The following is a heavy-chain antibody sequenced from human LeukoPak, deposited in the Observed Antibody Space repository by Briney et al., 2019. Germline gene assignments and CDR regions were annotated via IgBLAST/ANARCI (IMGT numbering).Heavy chain of an antibody. CDR3: ARGPYDTSGYSLDY. Sequence: SETLSLTCAVYGGSFSGYYWSWIRQPPVKGLEWIGEINHSGSTNYNPSLKSRVTISVDTSKHQFSLKLSSVTAADTAVYYYARGPYDTSGYSLDYWGQGTLVTVSS. CDR1: GGSFSGYY. J-gene: IGHJ4*02. V-gene: IGHV4-34*01. CDR2: INHSGST. D-gene: IGHD3-22*01.